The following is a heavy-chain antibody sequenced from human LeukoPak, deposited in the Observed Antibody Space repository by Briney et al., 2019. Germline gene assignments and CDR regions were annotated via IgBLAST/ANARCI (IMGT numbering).Heavy chain of an antibody. Sequence: ASVKVSCKASGYTFTSYYMHWVRQAPGQGLEWMGIINPSDGSTTYAQKFQGRVTMTRDTSTNTAYMELRSLRSDDTAVYYCARDYGVPTGMDVWGQGTTVTVSS. CDR2: INPSDGST. V-gene: IGHV1-46*01. CDR3: ARDYGVPTGMDV. D-gene: IGHD4/OR15-4a*01. J-gene: IGHJ6*02. CDR1: GYTFTSYY.